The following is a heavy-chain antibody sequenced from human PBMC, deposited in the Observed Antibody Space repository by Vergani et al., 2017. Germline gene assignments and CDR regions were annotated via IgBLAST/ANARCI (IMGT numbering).Heavy chain of an antibody. V-gene: IGHV3-33*01. CDR1: GFTFSSYG. D-gene: IGHD6-19*01. CDR3: AREALSTVRYSRGWYLSL. Sequence: QVQLVESGGGVVQPGRSLRLSCAASGFTFSSYGMHWVRQAPGRGLEWVAVIWYDGSNKYYADSVKGRFTISRDNSKNTLYLQMNSLRAEDTAVYYCAREALSTVRYSRGWYLSLWGQGTLVTVSS. CDR2: IWYDGSNK. J-gene: IGHJ4*02.